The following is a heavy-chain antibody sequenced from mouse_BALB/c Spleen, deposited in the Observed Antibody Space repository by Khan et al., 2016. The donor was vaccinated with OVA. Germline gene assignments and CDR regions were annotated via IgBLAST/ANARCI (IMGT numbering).Heavy chain of an antibody. J-gene: IGHJ3*01. Sequence: QVRLQQSGGDLMKPGASVKISCKATGYTFSSYWIEWVKQRPGHGLEWIGHIFPGSVSTTYNEKFKGKATFTAENSSNTAYMHLCMLTSVYSAVCYSGRGGYGGFAYWGQGTLVTVSA. CDR2: IFPGSVST. CDR3: GRGGYGGFAY. V-gene: IGHV1-9*01. D-gene: IGHD2-2*01. CDR1: GYTFSSYW.